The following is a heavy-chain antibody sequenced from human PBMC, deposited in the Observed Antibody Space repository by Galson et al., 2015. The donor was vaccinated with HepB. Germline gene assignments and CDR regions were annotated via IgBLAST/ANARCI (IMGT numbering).Heavy chain of an antibody. V-gene: IGHV3-11*01. CDR1: GFTFSDYY. J-gene: IGHJ3*02. Sequence: SLRLSCAASGFTFSDYYMSWIRQAPGQGLEWISYISNSGTTIYYADSVKGRFSISRDNSKNSLDLQMKSLRVDDTGGYYCASEMGVSISIPYAMDIWGRGTTVTVSS. CDR2: ISNSGTTI. D-gene: IGHD5/OR15-5a*01. CDR3: ASEMGVSISIPYAMDI.